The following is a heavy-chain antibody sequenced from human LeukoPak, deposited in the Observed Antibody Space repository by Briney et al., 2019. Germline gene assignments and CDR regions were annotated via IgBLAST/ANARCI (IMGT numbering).Heavy chain of an antibody. CDR1: GYTFTSYD. D-gene: IGHD5-12*01. CDR2: INPNNANA. J-gene: IGHJ5*02. CDR3: ARTRAPDIGDWLDP. Sequence: ASVKVSCKTSGYTFTSYDINWVRQATGQGLEWMGWINPNNANAGYAENFQGRLTMTVDTSISTAYLELTGLRAEDTAVYYCARTRAPDIGDWLDPWGQGTLVTVSS. V-gene: IGHV1-8*01.